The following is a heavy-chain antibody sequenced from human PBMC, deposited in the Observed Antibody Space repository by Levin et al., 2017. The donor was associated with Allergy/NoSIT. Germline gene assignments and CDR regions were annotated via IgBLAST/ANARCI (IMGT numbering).Heavy chain of an antibody. CDR3: ARTSTVERAFDI. CDR2: IDWEDDT. Sequence: SGPTLVKPTQTLTLTCTFSGFSLSTSGMCVTWIRQPPGKALEWLALIDWEDDTYFNSSLKTRLTISKDTSKNQVLLTMTNMDPVDPATYYCARTSTVERAFDIWGQGTMVTVSS. J-gene: IGHJ3*02. V-gene: IGHV2-70*01. CDR1: GFSLSTSGMC. D-gene: IGHD1-1*01.